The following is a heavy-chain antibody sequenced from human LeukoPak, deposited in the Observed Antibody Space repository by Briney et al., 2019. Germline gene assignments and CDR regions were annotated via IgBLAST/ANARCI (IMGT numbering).Heavy chain of an antibody. CDR3: ARHAKAYGSSCDY. V-gene: IGHV5-10-1*01. D-gene: IGHD6-13*01. J-gene: IGHJ4*02. CDR1: GYRFTNYW. Sequence: GESLKISCQGSGYRFTNYWISWVRQMPGKGLEWMGRIDPSDSYTNYNPSFQGHVTISADKSFSTAYLQWTSLKASDTAMYYCARHAKAYGSSCDYWGQGTLVTVSS. CDR2: IDPSDSYT.